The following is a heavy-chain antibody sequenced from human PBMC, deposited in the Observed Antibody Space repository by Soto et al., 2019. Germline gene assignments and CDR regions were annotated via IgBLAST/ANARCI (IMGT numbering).Heavy chain of an antibody. Sequence: SVKVSCKASGGTFSSYAISWVRQAPGQGLEWMGGIIPIFGTANYAQKFQGRVTITADESTSTAYMELSSLRSEDTAVYYCAIPGYCTNGVCLRTDYYYYGMDVWGQGTTVTVSS. CDR1: GGTFSSYA. CDR2: IIPIFGTA. V-gene: IGHV1-69*13. D-gene: IGHD2-8*01. J-gene: IGHJ6*02. CDR3: AIPGYCTNGVCLRTDYYYYGMDV.